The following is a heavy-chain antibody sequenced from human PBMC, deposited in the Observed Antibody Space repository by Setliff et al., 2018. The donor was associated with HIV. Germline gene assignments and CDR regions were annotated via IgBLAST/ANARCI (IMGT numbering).Heavy chain of an antibody. CDR2: INPSVGST. Sequence: GASVKVSCKASGYTFTNYYMHWVRQAPGQGLEWMGIINPSVGSTSYAQKFQGRVTMTRDTSTTTFYMELISLKSEDTAMYYCARDSNEGSDWSNGGWFDPWGPGTLVTVSS. V-gene: IGHV1-46*01. D-gene: IGHD3-9*01. CDR3: ARDSNEGSDWSNGGWFDP. J-gene: IGHJ5*02. CDR1: GYTFTNYY.